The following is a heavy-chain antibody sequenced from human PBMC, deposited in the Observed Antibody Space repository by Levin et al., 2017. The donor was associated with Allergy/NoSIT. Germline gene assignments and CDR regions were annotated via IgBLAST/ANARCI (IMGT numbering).Heavy chain of an antibody. CDR2: IKQDGSEE. CDR3: ARDRWFGEGCFDP. V-gene: IGHV3-7*04. J-gene: IGHJ5*02. CDR1: GFMFNDFW. Sequence: PGGSLRLSCAASGFMFNDFWMTWVRQAPGKGLEWVANIKQDGSEEYYVDSVKGRFTISRDNAKNSLYLQMNRLRAEDTAVYYCARDRWFGEGCFDPWGQGTLVTVSS. D-gene: IGHD3-10*01.